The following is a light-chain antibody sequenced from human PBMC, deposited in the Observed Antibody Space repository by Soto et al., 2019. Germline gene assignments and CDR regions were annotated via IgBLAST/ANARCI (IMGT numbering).Light chain of an antibody. CDR1: QSVSSN. CDR3: QQYNNWPPCT. Sequence: EIVMTQSPATLSVSPGERATLYFSASQSVSSNLAWYQQKPGQAPRLLIYGASTRATGIPARFSGSGSGTEFTLTISSLQSEDFAVYYCQQYNNWPPCTFGQGTKVDIK. CDR2: GAS. J-gene: IGKJ1*01. V-gene: IGKV3-15*01.